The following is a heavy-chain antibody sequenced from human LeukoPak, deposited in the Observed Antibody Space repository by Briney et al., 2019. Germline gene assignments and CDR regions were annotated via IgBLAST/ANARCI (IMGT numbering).Heavy chain of an antibody. V-gene: IGHV1-2*02. D-gene: IGHD5-12*01. Sequence: ASVKVSCKASGYTFTGYCMHWVRQAPGQGLEWMGWITPNSGGTNYAQKFQGRVTMTSDTSISTAYMELSRLRSNDTAVYYCARVYRWLHPNDAFDIWGQGTMVTVSS. CDR2: ITPNSGGT. CDR1: GYTFTGYC. J-gene: IGHJ3*02. CDR3: ARVYRWLHPNDAFDI.